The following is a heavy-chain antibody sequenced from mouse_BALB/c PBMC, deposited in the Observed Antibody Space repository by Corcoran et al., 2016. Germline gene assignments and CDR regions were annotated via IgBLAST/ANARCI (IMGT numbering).Heavy chain of an antibody. V-gene: IGHV3-6*02. CDR1: GYSITSSYY. CDR3: ARRYNGSSREAMDY. D-gene: IGHD1-1*01. CDR2: ISYDGSN. Sequence: DVQLQEAGPGLVKPSTSLSLTCSVTGYSITSSYYWNWIRQFPGNKLELMGYISYDGSNNYNPSHKNRISITRDTSKNQFFLKLNSVTTKDTATYDCARRYNGSSREAMDYWGQGTSVTVSS. J-gene: IGHJ4*01.